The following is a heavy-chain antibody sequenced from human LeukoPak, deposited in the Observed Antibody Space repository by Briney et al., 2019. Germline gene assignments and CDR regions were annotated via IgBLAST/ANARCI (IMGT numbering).Heavy chain of an antibody. J-gene: IGHJ3*02. CDR2: IYYSGST. CDR3: GRDSPHRPRSAFDI. CDR1: GGSISGYY. V-gene: IGHV4-59*01. D-gene: IGHD4-17*01. Sequence: PSETLSLTGTVSGGSISGYYWSWIRQPPGKGLEWIGYIYYSGSTNYNPSLKSRVTISVDTSKNQFSLKLSSVTAADTAVYYCGRDSPHRPRSAFDIWGQGTMVTVSS.